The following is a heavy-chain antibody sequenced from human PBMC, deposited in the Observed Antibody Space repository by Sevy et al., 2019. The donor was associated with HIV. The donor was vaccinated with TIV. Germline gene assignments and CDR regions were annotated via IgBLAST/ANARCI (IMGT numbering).Heavy chain of an antibody. J-gene: IGHJ4*02. Sequence: GGSLRLSCAASGFTFSIYWMTWVRQAPGKGLEWVANIKPDGSKKYYVDSVKGRFTISRDNAENSLYLQMNSLRAEDTAAYYCARAIALADSYWGQGTQVTVSS. CDR2: IKPDGSKK. CDR1: GFTFSIYW. D-gene: IGHD6-13*01. V-gene: IGHV3-7*01. CDR3: ARAIALADSY.